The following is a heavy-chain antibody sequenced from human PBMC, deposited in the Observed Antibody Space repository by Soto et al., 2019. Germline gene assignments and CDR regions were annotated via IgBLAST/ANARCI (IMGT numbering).Heavy chain of an antibody. V-gene: IGHV3-23*01. CDR3: TIASSDRHLMNF. J-gene: IGHJ6*02. Sequence: PGGSLTLSCAVSGFTLSTFVMRWVRQTQGKGMEWVSTITGTGGDTNYTDSGKDPLTISTHNSKHPWYSQISSLRAAATALYYFTIASSDRHLMNFGGQGTTFTVSS. CDR1: GFTLSTFV. CDR2: ITGTGGDT.